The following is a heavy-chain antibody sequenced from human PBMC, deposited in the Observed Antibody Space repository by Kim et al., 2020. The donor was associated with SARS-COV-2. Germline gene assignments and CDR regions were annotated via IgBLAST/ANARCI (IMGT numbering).Heavy chain of an antibody. V-gene: IGHV6-1*01. CDR2: TYYRSKWYN. D-gene: IGHD6-25*01. CDR3: ARGGLMDV. CDR1: VDSVSTNSAA. J-gene: IGHJ6*02. Sequence: SQTLSLTCAISVDSVSTNSAAWNWMRQSPSRGLEWLGRTYYRSKWYNDYAVSVRSRITINPDTSKNQFSLQLNSVTPEDTAVYYCARGGLMDVWGQGTTVTVSS.